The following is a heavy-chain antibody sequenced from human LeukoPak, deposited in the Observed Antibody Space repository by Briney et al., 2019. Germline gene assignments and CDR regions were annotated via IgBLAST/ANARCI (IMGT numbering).Heavy chain of an antibody. CDR3: AREEGVISTFYAFDI. CDR1: GYTFTSYG. J-gene: IGHJ3*02. V-gene: IGHV1-18*01. D-gene: IGHD3-10*01. Sequence: GASVKVSCKASGYTFTSYGISWVRQAPGQGLEWMGWISAYNGNTNYAQKLQGRVTMTTDTSTSTAYMELRSLRSDDTAVYYCAREEGVISTFYAFDIWGQGTMVTVSS. CDR2: ISAYNGNT.